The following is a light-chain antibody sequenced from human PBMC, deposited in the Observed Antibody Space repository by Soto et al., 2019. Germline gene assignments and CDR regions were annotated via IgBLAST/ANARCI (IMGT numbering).Light chain of an antibody. Sequence: EIVLTHTTGTVSLSGGECRSLCCRDRQSVSSSYLAWYQQKPGQAPRLVIHGASTRASDFPARFSGSGSGTEFTLTISSRQSEDTAVYYYHQYYTCPRTFGQGTKVDI. V-gene: IGKV3-15*01. CDR2: GAS. CDR3: HQYYTCPRT. CDR1: QSVSSSY. J-gene: IGKJ1*01.